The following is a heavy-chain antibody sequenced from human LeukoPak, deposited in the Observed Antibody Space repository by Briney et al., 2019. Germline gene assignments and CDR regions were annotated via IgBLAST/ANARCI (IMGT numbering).Heavy chain of an antibody. CDR3: ASNGYNYYYFDY. J-gene: IGHJ4*02. V-gene: IGHV1-69*05. CDR2: IIPIFGTA. Sequence: ASVKVSCKASGGTFSSYAISWVRQAPGQGLEWMGGIIPIFGTANYAQKFQGRVTITTDESMSTAYMELSSLRSEDTAVYYCASNGYNYYYFDYWGQGTLVTVSS. CDR1: GGTFSSYA. D-gene: IGHD5-24*01.